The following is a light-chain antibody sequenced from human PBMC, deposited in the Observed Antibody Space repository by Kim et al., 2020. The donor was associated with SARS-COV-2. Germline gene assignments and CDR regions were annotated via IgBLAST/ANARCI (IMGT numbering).Light chain of an antibody. CDR3: MQGTPSPLT. CDR2: KVS. CDR1: PSRVYSDGNTY. J-gene: IGKJ4*02. Sequence: PASISCRSSPSRVYSDGNTYLHSFQQRPVQSPRRLIYKVSNRYSGVPDRSSGSGSGTDFTLKITRVEAVDVGVYYCMQGTPSPLTFGGGTKVDIK. V-gene: IGKV2-30*01.